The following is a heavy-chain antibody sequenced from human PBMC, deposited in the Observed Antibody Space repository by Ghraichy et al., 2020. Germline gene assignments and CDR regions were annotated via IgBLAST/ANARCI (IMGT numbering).Heavy chain of an antibody. CDR3: ARGKKFSRQYFDY. V-gene: IGHV4-34*01. CDR1: GGSFSGYY. Sequence: SETLSLTCAVYGGSFSGYYWSWIRQPPGKGLEWIGEINHSGSTNYNPSLKSRVTISVDTSKNQFSLKLSSVTAADTAVYYCARGKKFSRQYFDYWGQGTLVTVSS. J-gene: IGHJ4*02. CDR2: INHSGST.